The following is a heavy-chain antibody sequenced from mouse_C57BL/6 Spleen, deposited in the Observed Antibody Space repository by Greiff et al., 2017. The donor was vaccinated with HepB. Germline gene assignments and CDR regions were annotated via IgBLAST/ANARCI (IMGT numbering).Heavy chain of an antibody. CDR2: ISSGGSYT. Sequence: DVQLVESGGGLVKPGGSLKLSCAASGFTFSSYGMSWVRQTPDKRLEWVATISSGGSYTYYPDSVKGRFTISRDNAKNTLYLQMSSLKSEDTAMYYCARERAAQALDYWGQGTTLTVSS. CDR1: GFTFSSYG. CDR3: ARERAAQALDY. D-gene: IGHD3-2*02. V-gene: IGHV5-6*01. J-gene: IGHJ2*01.